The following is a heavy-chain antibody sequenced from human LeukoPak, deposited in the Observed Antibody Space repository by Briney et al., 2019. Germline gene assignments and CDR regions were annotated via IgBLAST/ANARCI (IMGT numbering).Heavy chain of an antibody. J-gene: IGHJ4*02. Sequence: SETLSLTCTVSGGSISSYYWSWIRQPPGKGLEWIGYIYYSGSTNYNPSLKSRATISVDTSKNQFSLKLSSVTAADTAVYYCARESDTAMDFDYWGQGTLVTVSS. CDR3: ARESDTAMDFDY. V-gene: IGHV4-59*01. CDR2: IYYSGST. D-gene: IGHD5-18*01. CDR1: GGSISSYY.